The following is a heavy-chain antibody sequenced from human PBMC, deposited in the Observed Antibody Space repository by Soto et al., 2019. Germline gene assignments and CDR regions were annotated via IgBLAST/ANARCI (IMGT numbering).Heavy chain of an antibody. V-gene: IGHV5-51*01. CDR2: VYHSDSDV. D-gene: IGHD3-16*01. CDR3: TKGATSPFDS. J-gene: IGHJ4*02. Sequence: PGESLKISCQGSGYRFTSSWIGWVRQMPGKGREWLGNVYHSDSDVRYSPAFEGRVTISADTSINTAYVHLINLKASDTDIYYCTKGATSPFDSGGQGTRVTVSS. CDR1: GYRFTSSW.